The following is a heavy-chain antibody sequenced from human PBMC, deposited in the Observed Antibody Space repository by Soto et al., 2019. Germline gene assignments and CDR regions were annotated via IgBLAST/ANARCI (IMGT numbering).Heavy chain of an antibody. J-gene: IGHJ4*02. D-gene: IGHD6-6*01. Sequence: SETLSLTCSIYSGSFSGYYWSWIRQPPGKGLEWIGEISQSGNTNYSPSLKSRVSISIDKSNKQFPLNLASVSAADTAVYYCARAPKVSGSSQTRPDFWSQGTLVTVPS. CDR1: SGSFSGYY. CDR3: ARAPKVSGSSQTRPDF. CDR2: ISQSGNT. V-gene: IGHV4-34*01.